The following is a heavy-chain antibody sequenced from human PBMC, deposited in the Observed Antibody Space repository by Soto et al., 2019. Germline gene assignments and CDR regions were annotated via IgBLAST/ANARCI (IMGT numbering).Heavy chain of an antibody. D-gene: IGHD2-21*02. Sequence: ASVKVSCKACGYTFTSYYMHWVRQAPGQGLEWMGIINPSGGSTSYAQKFQGRVTMTRDTSTSTVYMELSSLRSEDTAVYYCARDHYCGGDCLRYVNAVWGQRTSVTGSS. J-gene: IGHJ6*02. CDR2: INPSGGST. CDR1: GYTFTSYY. CDR3: ARDHYCGGDCLRYVNAV. V-gene: IGHV1-46*01.